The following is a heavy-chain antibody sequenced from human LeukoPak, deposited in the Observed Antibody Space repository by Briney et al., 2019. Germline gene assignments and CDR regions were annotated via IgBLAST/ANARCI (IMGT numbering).Heavy chain of an antibody. CDR3: ARAAGYSSSWYSGGYWYFDL. Sequence: PSEALSLTCAVYGGSFSGYYWSWIRQPPGKGLEWIGEINHSGSTNYNPSLKSRVTISVDTSKNQFSLKLSSVTAADTAVYYCARAAGYSSSWYSGGYWYFDLWGRGTLVTDSS. CDR2: INHSGST. CDR1: GGSFSGYY. D-gene: IGHD6-13*01. J-gene: IGHJ2*01. V-gene: IGHV4-34*01.